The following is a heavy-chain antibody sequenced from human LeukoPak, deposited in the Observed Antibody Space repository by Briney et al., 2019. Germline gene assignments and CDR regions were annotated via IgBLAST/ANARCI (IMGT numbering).Heavy chain of an antibody. Sequence: GGSLRLSCAASGFTFSSYGMHWVRQAPGKGLEWVAFIRYDGSNKYYADSVKGRFTISRDNAKNSLYLQMNSLRAEDTAVYYCARRGEDTAMVPPYYYYYMDVWGKGTTVTVSS. CDR3: ARRGEDTAMVPPYYYYYMDV. V-gene: IGHV3-30*02. J-gene: IGHJ6*03. D-gene: IGHD5-18*01. CDR2: IRYDGSNK. CDR1: GFTFSSYG.